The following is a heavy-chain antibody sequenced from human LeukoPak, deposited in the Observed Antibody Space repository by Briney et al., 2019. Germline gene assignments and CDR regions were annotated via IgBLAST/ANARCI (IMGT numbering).Heavy chain of an antibody. J-gene: IGHJ5*02. CDR3: ARLLGDSTIYDL. V-gene: IGHV3-7*01. CDR1: GFTFNRHW. Sequence: GGSLRLSCAASGFTFNRHWMSWVRQGPGKGLEWVATIRQDGSGTHYVDFVTGRFIISRDNAKNSLSLQMNSLGAGDTAMYYCARLLGDSTIYDLWGPGTQVTVSS. CDR2: IRQDGSGT. D-gene: IGHD3-16*01.